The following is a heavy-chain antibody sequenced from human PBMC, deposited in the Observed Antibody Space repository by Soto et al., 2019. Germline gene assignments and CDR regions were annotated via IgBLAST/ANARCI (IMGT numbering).Heavy chain of an antibody. Sequence: QVQLVQSGAEVKKPGASVKVSCKASGYTFTSYAMHWVRQAPGQRLEWMGWINAGNGNTKYSQKFQGRVTITRDTSASTADMELSSLRSEDTAVYYCARSGYSSSWGDFDYWGQGTLVTVSS. CDR2: INAGNGNT. CDR3: ARSGYSSSWGDFDY. CDR1: GYTFTSYA. V-gene: IGHV1-3*01. D-gene: IGHD6-13*01. J-gene: IGHJ4*02.